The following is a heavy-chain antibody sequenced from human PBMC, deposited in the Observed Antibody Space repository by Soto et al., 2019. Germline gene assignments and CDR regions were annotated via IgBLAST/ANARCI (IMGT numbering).Heavy chain of an antibody. CDR2: IYYSGST. CDR3: ARGPSFDPYYFDY. V-gene: IGHV4-59*01. CDR1: GGSISSYY. J-gene: IGHJ4*02. Sequence: SETLSLTCTVSGGSISSYYWSCIRQPRGKGLEWIGYIYYSGSTNYNPSLKSRVTISVDTSKNQFSLKLSSVTAADTAVYYCARGPSFDPYYFDYWGQGTLVTVSS.